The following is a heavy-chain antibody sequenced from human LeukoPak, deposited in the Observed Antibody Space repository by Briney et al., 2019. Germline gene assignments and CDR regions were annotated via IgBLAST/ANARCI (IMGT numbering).Heavy chain of an antibody. CDR3: VKSSGTNDYGMDA. CDR2: IIYDGSRQ. D-gene: IGHD3-10*01. Sequence: GGSLRLSCAASGFRFNRCGMHWVRQAPGKPLEWGAVIIYDGSRQYYTDSVKGRFTISRDNSKNTLFLQMNSLRAEDTAVYYCVKSSGTNDYGMDAWGQGTTFTVPS. CDR1: GFRFNRCG. J-gene: IGHJ6*02. V-gene: IGHV3-30*18.